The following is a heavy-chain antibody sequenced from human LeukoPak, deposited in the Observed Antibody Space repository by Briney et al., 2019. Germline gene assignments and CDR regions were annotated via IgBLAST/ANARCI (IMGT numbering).Heavy chain of an antibody. J-gene: IGHJ4*02. D-gene: IGHD4-23*01. Sequence: GGSLRLSCAVSGLTFRSYWMSWVRQAPGKGLEWVANINQDGSEKYFVDSVKGRFTISRDDAENSLFLQMDSLRAEDTAVYYCARAVGRGPGGHFDYWGQGTLVTVSS. CDR1: GLTFRSYW. CDR2: INQDGSEK. CDR3: ARAVGRGPGGHFDY. V-gene: IGHV3-7*03.